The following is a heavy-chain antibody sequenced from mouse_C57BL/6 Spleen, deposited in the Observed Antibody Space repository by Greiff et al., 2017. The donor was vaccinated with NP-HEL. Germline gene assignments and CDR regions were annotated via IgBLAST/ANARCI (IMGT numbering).Heavy chain of an antibody. V-gene: IGHV3-6*01. Sequence: EVQLQESGPGLVKPSQSLSLTCSVTGYSITSCCYWNWIRQFPGNKLEWMGYISYDGCNNYNPSLKNRISITRDTSNNQFFLKLNSVTTEYTATYYCERGTTVGAPFAYWGKGALVTVSA. CDR2: ISYDGCN. CDR3: ERGTTVGAPFAY. D-gene: IGHD1-1*01. J-gene: IGHJ3*01. CDR1: GYSITSCCY.